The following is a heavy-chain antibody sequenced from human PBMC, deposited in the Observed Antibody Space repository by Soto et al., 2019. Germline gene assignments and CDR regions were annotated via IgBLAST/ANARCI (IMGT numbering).Heavy chain of an antibody. CDR3: ARRGSGSYYDY. J-gene: IGHJ4*02. CDR2: ISGSGGST. D-gene: IGHD1-26*01. V-gene: IGHV3-23*01. CDR1: GFTFSSYA. Sequence: EVQLLESGGGLVQPGGSLRLSCAASGFTFSSYAMRWVRQAPVKGLEWVSAISGSGGSTYYADSVKGRVTISRDNSKNTLSLQMNSGRAADPAVYYCARRGSGSYYDYWGQGTLVTVSS.